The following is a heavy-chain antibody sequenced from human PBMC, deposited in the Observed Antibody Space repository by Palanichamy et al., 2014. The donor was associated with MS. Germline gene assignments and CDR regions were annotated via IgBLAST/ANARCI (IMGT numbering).Heavy chain of an antibody. Sequence: EVQLVESGGGVVQPGGSLRLSCAASGFTFHDYAMHWVRQAPGKGLEWVSLIGGDGGGTYYADSVKGRFTVSRDNNKNSLYLQMNSLRTEDTALYYCAKEYDVLTGYYDYWGQGTLVTASS. CDR2: IGGDGGGT. J-gene: IGHJ4*02. D-gene: IGHD3-9*01. CDR1: GFTFHDYA. CDR3: AKEYDVLTGYYDY. V-gene: IGHV3-43*02.